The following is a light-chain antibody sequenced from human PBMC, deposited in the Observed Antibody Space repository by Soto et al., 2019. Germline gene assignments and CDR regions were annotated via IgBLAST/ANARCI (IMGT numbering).Light chain of an antibody. Sequence: EIVLTQSPGTLSLSPGERATLSYRASQSINSNLAWYQQRPGQRPRVLMYGASSRATGIPDRFSGSGSGTDFTLTISRLEPEDFAVYYCQQYENSPRTFGQGTKVETK. J-gene: IGKJ1*01. V-gene: IGKV3-20*01. CDR1: QSINSN. CDR3: QQYENSPRT. CDR2: GAS.